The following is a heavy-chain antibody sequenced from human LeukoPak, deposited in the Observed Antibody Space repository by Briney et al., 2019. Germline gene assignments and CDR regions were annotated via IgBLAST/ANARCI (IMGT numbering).Heavy chain of an antibody. CDR1: GYTFTSYG. CDR3: ARDCSSTSCPDHYGMDV. CDR2: ISAYNGNT. J-gene: IGHJ6*04. V-gene: IGHV1-18*04. D-gene: IGHD2-2*01. Sequence: ASVKVSCKASGYTFTSYGISWVRQAPGQGLEWMGWISAYNGNTNYAQKLQGRVTMTTDTSTSTAYMELGSLRSDDTAVYYCARDCSSTSCPDHYGMDVWGKGTTVTVSS.